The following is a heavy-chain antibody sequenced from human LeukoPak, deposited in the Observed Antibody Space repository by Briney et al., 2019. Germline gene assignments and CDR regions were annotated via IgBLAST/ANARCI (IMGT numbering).Heavy chain of an antibody. D-gene: IGHD2-2*01. CDR3: AKLTCSSTFCPLDY. CDR2: VSYSGTT. Sequence: SETLSLTCAVYGGSFSGYYWSWIRQPPGKGLEWIGTVSYSGTTYYSPSLKSRVTISVDTSKNQFSLRLTSVTAADTALYYCAKLTCSSTFCPLDYWGQGTLVTVSS. J-gene: IGHJ4*02. V-gene: IGHV4-34*01. CDR1: GGSFSGYY.